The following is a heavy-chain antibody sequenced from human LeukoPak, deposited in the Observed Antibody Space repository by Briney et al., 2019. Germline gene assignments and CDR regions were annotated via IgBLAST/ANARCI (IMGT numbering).Heavy chain of an antibody. CDR3: ARDVAREFDY. CDR1: GYIFISYY. CDR2: INPSDGST. V-gene: IGHV1-46*01. J-gene: IGHJ4*02. Sequence: GASVKVSCKASGYIFISYYIHWVRQAPGQGLEWMGVINPSDGSTNYAQKYQDRVTMTRGTSTRTVYMQLSSLRSDDTAVYYCARDVAREFDYWGQGTLVTVSS.